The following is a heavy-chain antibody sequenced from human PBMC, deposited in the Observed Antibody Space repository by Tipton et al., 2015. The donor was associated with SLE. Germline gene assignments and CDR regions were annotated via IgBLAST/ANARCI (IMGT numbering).Heavy chain of an antibody. CDR1: GFTFSSYS. D-gene: IGHD4-17*01. CDR3: AMDYGDLAEYFQH. CDR2: ISSSGSTI. J-gene: IGHJ1*01. Sequence: SLRLSCAASGFTFSSYSMNWVRQAPGKGLEWVSYISSSGSTIYYADSVKGRFTISRDNAKNSLYLQMNSLRAEDTAVYYCAMDYGDLAEYFQHWGQGTLVTVSS. V-gene: IGHV3-48*04.